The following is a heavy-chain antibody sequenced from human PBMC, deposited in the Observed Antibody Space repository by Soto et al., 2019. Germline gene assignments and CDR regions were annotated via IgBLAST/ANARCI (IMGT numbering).Heavy chain of an antibody. CDR1: GYSISSGYY. CDR2: IYLSGST. J-gene: IGHJ4*02. CDR3: ARLDSSGYYWDYFDY. D-gene: IGHD3-22*01. Sequence: QVQLQESGPGLVKPSETLSLTCAVSGYSISSGYYWGWIRQPPGKGLEWIGSIYLSGSTYFNPSLKSRVTISVDTSKNQFSLKLSSVTAADTAVYYCARLDSSGYYWDYFDYWGQGTLVTVSS. V-gene: IGHV4-38-2*01.